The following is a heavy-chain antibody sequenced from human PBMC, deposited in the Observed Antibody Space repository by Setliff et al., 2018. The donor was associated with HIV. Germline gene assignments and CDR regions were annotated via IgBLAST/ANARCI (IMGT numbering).Heavy chain of an antibody. CDR3: ARVLRGSSGWYGYYYMDV. Sequence: GASVKVSCKAPGYTFTSSDINWVRQATGQGLEWMGWMNPNSGNTGYAQKFQGRVTMTRNTSISTAYMELSSLRSEDTAMYYCARVLRGSSGWYGYYYMDVWGKGTTVTVSS. D-gene: IGHD6-19*01. V-gene: IGHV1-8*02. CDR2: MNPNSGNT. CDR1: GYTFTSSD. J-gene: IGHJ6*03.